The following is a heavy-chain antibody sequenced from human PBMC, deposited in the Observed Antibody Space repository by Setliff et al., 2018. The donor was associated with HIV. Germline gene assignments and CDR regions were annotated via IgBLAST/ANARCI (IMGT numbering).Heavy chain of an antibody. CDR1: GFTFSSYW. CDR3: ARGPTGSGSAYLDF. D-gene: IGHD3-10*01. CDR2: ISWNGGST. J-gene: IGHJ4*02. Sequence: GSLRLSCAASGFTFSSYWMHWVRQVPGKGLEWVSLISWNGGSTYYADSVRGRFAISRDNNKNFLYLQMSSLRTDDSALYYCARGPTGSGSAYLDFWGQGTLVTVSS. V-gene: IGHV3-43D*03.